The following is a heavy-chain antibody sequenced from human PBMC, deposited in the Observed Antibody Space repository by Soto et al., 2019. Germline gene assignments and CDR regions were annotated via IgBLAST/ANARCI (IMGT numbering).Heavy chain of an antibody. D-gene: IGHD4-17*01. Sequence: SETLSLTCSVSGGSVSDKTYYWSWIRQPPGKRLEWIGYVYYSGTTNYNPSLKGRVTISVDLSKNRFSLRLSSVTTADTALYYCARTTAVPNTLRSRYFFDYWGQGTLVTVSS. CDR3: ARTTAVPNTLRSRYFFDY. CDR1: GGSVSDKTYY. J-gene: IGHJ4*02. V-gene: IGHV4-61*01. CDR2: VYYSGTT.